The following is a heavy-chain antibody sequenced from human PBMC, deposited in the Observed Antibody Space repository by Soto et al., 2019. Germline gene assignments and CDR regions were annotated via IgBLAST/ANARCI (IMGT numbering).Heavy chain of an antibody. CDR2: IYGDGRTT. V-gene: IGHV3-23*01. J-gene: IGHJ5*01. CDR1: GFIFSTTD. D-gene: IGHD3-10*01. Sequence: PGGSLRLSCEASGFIFSTTDMSWVRQAPGKGLELVSTIYGDGRTTYYADSVRGRFSISRDNSKNMVYLQMDSLRVDDTAIYYCVKNSGWFNSWGQGSLVTVSS. CDR3: VKNSGWFNS.